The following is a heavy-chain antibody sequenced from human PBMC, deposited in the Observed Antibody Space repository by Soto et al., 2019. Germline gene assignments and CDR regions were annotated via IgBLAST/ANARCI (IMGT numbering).Heavy chain of an antibody. CDR1: GFTFSSYA. J-gene: IGHJ4*02. D-gene: IGHD4-17*01. CDR2: ISGGVGST. CDR3: VKRSIYGGPDY. Sequence: GGSLRLSCAASGFTFSSYAMSWVRQAPGKGLEWVSGISGGVGSTYYADSVKGRFTISRDNSKNTLYLQMNSLRAEDTAVYYCVKRSIYGGPDYWGQGTLVTVSS. V-gene: IGHV3-23*01.